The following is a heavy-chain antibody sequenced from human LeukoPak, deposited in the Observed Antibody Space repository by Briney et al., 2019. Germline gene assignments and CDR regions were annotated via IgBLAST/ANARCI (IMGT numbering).Heavy chain of an antibody. CDR2: ISGSGGST. D-gene: IGHD6-19*01. CDR1: GFTFSSYA. J-gene: IGHJ4*02. V-gene: IGHV3-23*01. Sequence: GRSLRLSCAASGFTFSSYAMSWVRQAPGKGLEWVSAISGSGGSTYYADSVKGRFTISRDNSKNTLYLQMNSLRAEDTAVYYCAKGGSSGWYGYWGQGTLVTVSS. CDR3: AKGGSSGWYGY.